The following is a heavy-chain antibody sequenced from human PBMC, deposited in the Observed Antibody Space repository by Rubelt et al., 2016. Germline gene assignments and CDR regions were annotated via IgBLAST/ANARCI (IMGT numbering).Heavy chain of an antibody. V-gene: IGHV3-30*02. Sequence: QVPLVESGGGVVQPGGSLRLSCAASGFTFSSYGMHWVRQAPGKGLEWVAFIRYDGSNKYYADSVKGRFTMSRDNSKNTLYLQMSSLRAEDTAVYYCAKPARLDYGINAEYFQHWGQGTLVTVSS. J-gene: IGHJ1*01. CDR2: IRYDGSNK. D-gene: IGHD4-17*01. CDR1: GFTFSSYG. CDR3: AKPARLDYGINAEYFQH.